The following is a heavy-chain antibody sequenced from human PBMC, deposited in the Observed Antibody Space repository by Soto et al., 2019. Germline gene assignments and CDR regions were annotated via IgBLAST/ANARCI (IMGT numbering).Heavy chain of an antibody. Sequence: ASVKVSCKASGYTFTSYGISWVRQAPGQGLEWMGWISAYNGNTNYAQKLQGRVTMTTDTSTSTAYMELRSLRSDDTAVYYCARKLGGLVLRYLHWSPNYYYYGMDVWGQGTTVTVAS. CDR3: ARKLGGLVLRYLHWSPNYYYYGMDV. CDR1: GYTFTSYG. V-gene: IGHV1-18*01. D-gene: IGHD3-9*01. CDR2: ISAYNGNT. J-gene: IGHJ6*02.